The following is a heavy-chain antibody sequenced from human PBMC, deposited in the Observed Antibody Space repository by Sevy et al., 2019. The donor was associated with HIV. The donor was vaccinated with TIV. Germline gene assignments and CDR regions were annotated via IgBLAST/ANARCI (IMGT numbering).Heavy chain of an antibody. V-gene: IGHV3-23*01. J-gene: IGHJ4*02. CDR1: GFTFSNFA. CDR2: ISGTGDYK. D-gene: IGHD5-18*01. CDR3: AKKMGGGSGMAFLVDY. Sequence: GGSLRLSCAASGFTFSNFAMGWVRQAPGKGLDWISVISGTGDYKYYADSVKGRFTISRDNSKNTLSLQMNSLRAEDTAIFYCAKKMGGGSGMAFLVDYWDQGTLVTVSS.